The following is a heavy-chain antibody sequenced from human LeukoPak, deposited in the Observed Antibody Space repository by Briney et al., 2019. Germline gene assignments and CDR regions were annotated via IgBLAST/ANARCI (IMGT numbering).Heavy chain of an antibody. D-gene: IGHD3-16*01. CDR2: IYYSGTT. V-gene: IGHV4-59*01. CDR1: GGSTSSYY. CDR3: ARGGGGAPRYNWFDP. J-gene: IGHJ5*02. Sequence: SETLPLACSVSGGSTSSYYWSWIRQPPGKGLEWIGYIYYSGTTNYNPSLKSRVTISVHASKNQFSLKLTSVTAADTAVYYCARGGGGAPRYNWFDPWGQGTLVTVSS.